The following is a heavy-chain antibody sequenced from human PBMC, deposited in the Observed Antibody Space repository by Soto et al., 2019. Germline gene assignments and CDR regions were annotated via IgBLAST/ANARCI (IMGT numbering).Heavy chain of an antibody. CDR2: FDPEDGET. Sequence: GASVKVSCKVSGYTLTELSMHWVRQAPGKGLEWMGGFDPEDGETIYAQKFQGRVTMTEDTSTDTAYMELSSLRSEDTAVYYCATDLTTPIGYILTGYYAQYWGQGTLVTSPQ. J-gene: IGHJ4*02. D-gene: IGHD3-9*01. CDR1: GYTLTELS. V-gene: IGHV1-24*01. CDR3: ATDLTTPIGYILTGYYAQY.